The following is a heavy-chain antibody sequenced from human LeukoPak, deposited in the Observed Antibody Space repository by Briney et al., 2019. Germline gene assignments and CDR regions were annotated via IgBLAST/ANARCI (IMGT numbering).Heavy chain of an antibody. CDR3: ATIKAMVEDFDY. V-gene: IGHV3-30-3*01. CDR2: ISYDGSNK. Sequence: GGSLRLSCAASGFTFTNYWMSWVRQAPGKGLEWVAVISYDGSNKYYADSVKGRFTISRDNSKNTLYLQMNSLRAEDTAVYYCATIKAMVEDFDYWGQGTLVTVSS. J-gene: IGHJ4*02. CDR1: GFTFTNYW. D-gene: IGHD5-18*01.